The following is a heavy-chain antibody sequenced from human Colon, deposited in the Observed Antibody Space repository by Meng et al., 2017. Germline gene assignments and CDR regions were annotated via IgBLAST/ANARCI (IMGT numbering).Heavy chain of an antibody. CDR3: ARGLNEGGLAHNWFDP. CDR2: INHSGST. D-gene: IGHD1-1*01. CDR1: GGSLSSVTYY. J-gene: IGHJ5*02. V-gene: IGHV4-31*03. Sequence: QGQLHEAAPGLVKPSQNLSLTCTVSGGSLSSVTYYWTWIRQDPGKGLEWIGIINHSGSTYYNPSLKSRVTMSLDTSKQQFSLKLIFVTAADTAVYFCARGLNEGGLAHNWFDPWGQGTLVTVSS.